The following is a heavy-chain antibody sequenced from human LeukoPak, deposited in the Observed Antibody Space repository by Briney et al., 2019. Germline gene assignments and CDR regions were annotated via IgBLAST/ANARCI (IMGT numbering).Heavy chain of an antibody. CDR1: GFTFSSYS. J-gene: IGHJ4*02. CDR2: ISSSSSYI. V-gene: IGHV3-21*01. CDR3: ARDLREQQLVLGLFDY. Sequence: GGSLRLSCAASGFTFSSYSMNWVRQAPGKGLEWVLSISSSSSYIYYADSVKGRFTISRDNAKNSLYLQMNSLRAEDTAVYYCARDLREQQLVLGLFDYWGQGTLVTVSS. D-gene: IGHD6-13*01.